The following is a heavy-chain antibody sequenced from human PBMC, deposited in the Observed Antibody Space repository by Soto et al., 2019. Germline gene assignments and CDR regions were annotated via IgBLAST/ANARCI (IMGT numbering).Heavy chain of an antibody. CDR2: IFYSGST. V-gene: IGHV4-59*01. CDR3: ARRYGSAFDI. D-gene: IGHD4-17*01. CDR1: GGSISGYY. J-gene: IGHJ3*02. Sequence: SETLSLTCTVSGGSISGYYWSWIRQPPGKGLEWIGYIFYSGSTNYNPSLKSRVTISVDTSKNQFSLKLSSVTAADTAVYYCARRYGSAFDIWGHGTMVTVSS.